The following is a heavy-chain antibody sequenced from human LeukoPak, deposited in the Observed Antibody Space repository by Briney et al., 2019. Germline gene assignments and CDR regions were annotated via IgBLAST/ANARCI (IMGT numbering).Heavy chain of an antibody. CDR2: IRDDGGSN. CDR1: GFTFSSYG. J-gene: IGHJ4*02. CDR3: AKDFDYVWGSFDY. Sequence: SGGSLRLSCAASGFTFSSYGMHWVRQAPGKGLEWVAFIRDDGGSNYYSDSVKGRFTVSRDNSKNTLYLLMNSLRAEDTAVYYCAKDFDYVWGSFDYWGQGTLVTVSS. V-gene: IGHV3-30*02. D-gene: IGHD3-16*01.